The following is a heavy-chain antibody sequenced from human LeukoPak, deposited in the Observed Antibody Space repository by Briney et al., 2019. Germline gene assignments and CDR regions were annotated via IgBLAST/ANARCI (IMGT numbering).Heavy chain of an antibody. Sequence: PGGSLRLSCAASGFTFSSYAMSWVRQAPGKGLEWVSAISGSGGSTYYADSVKGRFTISRDNSKNTLYLQMNSLRAEDTAVYYCAKDLVVVAAGPEYFQHWGQGTLVTVSS. J-gene: IGHJ1*01. CDR3: AKDLVVVAAGPEYFQH. CDR2: ISGSGGST. D-gene: IGHD2-15*01. V-gene: IGHV3-23*01. CDR1: GFTFSSYA.